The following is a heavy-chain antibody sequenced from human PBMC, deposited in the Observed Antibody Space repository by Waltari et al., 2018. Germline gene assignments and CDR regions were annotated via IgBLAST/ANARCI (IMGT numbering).Heavy chain of an antibody. CDR1: GGSISSGGYS. CDR3: ASQTNGVRMGAFDI. Sequence: QLQLQESGSGLVKPSQTLSLTCAVSGGSISSGGYSWSWIRPPPGKGLEWIGYIYHSGSTYYNPSLKSRVTISVDRSKNQFSLKLSSVTAADTAVYYCASQTNGVRMGAFDIWGQGTMVTVSS. D-gene: IGHD2-8*01. J-gene: IGHJ3*02. V-gene: IGHV4-30-2*01. CDR2: IYHSGST.